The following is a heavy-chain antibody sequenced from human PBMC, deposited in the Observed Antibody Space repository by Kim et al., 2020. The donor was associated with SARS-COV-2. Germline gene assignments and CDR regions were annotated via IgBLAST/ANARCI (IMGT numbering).Heavy chain of an antibody. D-gene: IGHD3-9*01. CDR2: IYTSGST. Sequence: SETLSLTCTVSGGSISSGSYYWSWIRQPAGKGLEWIGRIYTSGSTNYNPSLKSRVTISVDTSKNQFSLKLSSVTAADTAVYYCAREWVYDILTGYDYYYGMDVWGQGTTVTVSS. CDR3: AREWVYDILTGYDYYYGMDV. J-gene: IGHJ6*02. V-gene: IGHV4-61*02. CDR1: GGSISSGSYY.